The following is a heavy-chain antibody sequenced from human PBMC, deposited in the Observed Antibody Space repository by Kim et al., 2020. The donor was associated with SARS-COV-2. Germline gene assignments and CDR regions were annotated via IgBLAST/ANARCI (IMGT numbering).Heavy chain of an antibody. Sequence: SETLSLTCTVSGGSISSGDYYWSWIRQPPGKGLEWIGYIYYSGSTYYNPSLKSRVTISVDTSKNQFSLKLSSVTAADTAVYYCARGYCSGGSCYSALGYWGQGTLVTVSS. D-gene: IGHD2-15*01. V-gene: IGHV4-30-4*01. CDR2: IYYSGST. CDR1: GGSISSGDYY. J-gene: IGHJ4*02. CDR3: ARGYCSGGSCYSALGY.